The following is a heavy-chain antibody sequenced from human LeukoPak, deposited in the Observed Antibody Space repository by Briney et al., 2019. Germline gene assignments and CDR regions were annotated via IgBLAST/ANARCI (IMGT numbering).Heavy chain of an antibody. CDR3: TRNLGDLSGR. Sequence: PGGSLRLSCAASGLTFSNYWMDWVRQAPGKGLEWVANIKQDGSEKNYLDSVKGRFIISRDNSKNTLYLQMNSLRAEDTAVYYCTRNLGDLSGRWGQGTLVTVSS. V-gene: IGHV3-7*03. J-gene: IGHJ4*02. CDR1: GLTFSNYW. D-gene: IGHD2-21*02. CDR2: IKQDGSEK.